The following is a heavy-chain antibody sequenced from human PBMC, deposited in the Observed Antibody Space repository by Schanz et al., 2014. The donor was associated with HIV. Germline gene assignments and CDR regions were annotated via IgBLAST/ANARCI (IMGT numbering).Heavy chain of an antibody. CDR2: LWYDGSNK. Sequence: QVQLVESGGGVVQPGRSLRLSCAASGFTFSTCGMHWVRQAPGKGRECVAFLWYDGSNKYYADSVKGRFTISRDNSKNTLYLQMNSLRGEDTAVYYCATAAVTDYSDNWGQETLVTVSS. CDR3: ATAAVTDYSDN. D-gene: IGHD4-17*01. J-gene: IGHJ4*02. V-gene: IGHV3-33*08. CDR1: GFTFSTCG.